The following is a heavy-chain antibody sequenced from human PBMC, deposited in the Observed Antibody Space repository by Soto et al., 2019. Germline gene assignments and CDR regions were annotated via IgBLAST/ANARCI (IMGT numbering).Heavy chain of an antibody. CDR1: GGSISSGDYY. Sequence: QVQLQESGPGLVKPSQTLSLTCTVSGGSISSGDYYWSWIRQPPGKGLEWIGYIYYSGSTYYNPSLKSRVNISVDTSKNQFSLKLSSVTAADTAVYYCARADCSGGSCYPYWGQGTLVTVSS. CDR2: IYYSGST. CDR3: ARADCSGGSCYPY. D-gene: IGHD2-15*01. V-gene: IGHV4-30-4*01. J-gene: IGHJ4*02.